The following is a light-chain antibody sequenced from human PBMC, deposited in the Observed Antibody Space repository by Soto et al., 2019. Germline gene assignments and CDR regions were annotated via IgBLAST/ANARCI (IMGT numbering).Light chain of an antibody. J-gene: IGKJ3*01. V-gene: IGKV3-20*01. CDR1: QSVSSSY. CDR3: QQWGSYPS. Sequence: EIVLTQSPGTLSLSPGERATLSCRASQSVSSSYLAWYRQRPGQAPRLLIYGASNRATGIPDRFSGSGSWTDLTITSSGLEAVYFAVYYCQQWGSYPSFGPGTTVDI. CDR2: GAS.